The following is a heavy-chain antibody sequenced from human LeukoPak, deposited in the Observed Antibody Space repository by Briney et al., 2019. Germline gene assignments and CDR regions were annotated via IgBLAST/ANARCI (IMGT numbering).Heavy chain of an antibody. CDR2: IIPIFGTA. J-gene: IGHJ4*02. CDR3: ARGVEMATIASGFDY. CDR1: GYTFTGYY. D-gene: IGHD5-24*01. Sequence: GASVKVSRKASGYTFTGYYMHWVRQAPGQGLEWMGGIIPIFGTANYAQKFQGRVTITADESTSTAYMELSSLRSEDTAVYYCARGVEMATIASGFDYWGQGTLVTVSS. V-gene: IGHV1-69*13.